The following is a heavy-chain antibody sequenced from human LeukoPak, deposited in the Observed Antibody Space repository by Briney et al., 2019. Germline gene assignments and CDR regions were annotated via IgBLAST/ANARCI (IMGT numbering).Heavy chain of an antibody. V-gene: IGHV3-23*01. CDR3: AKQSYARSLGE. CDR2: TNAVGTST. Sequence: GGALRLSCATSGFPLSDFSMSWVRQGPGEGLEWISTTNAVGTSTYYAESVKGRFTISRDNSKNTLYLQMSSLRVEDTAVYYCAKQSYARSLGEGGPGTLVSVSS. CDR1: GFPLSDFS. D-gene: IGHD2-8*01. J-gene: IGHJ4*02.